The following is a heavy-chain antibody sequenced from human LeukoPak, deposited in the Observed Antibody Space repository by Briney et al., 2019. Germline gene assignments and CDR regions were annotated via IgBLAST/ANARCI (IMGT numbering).Heavy chain of an antibody. D-gene: IGHD2-21*01. CDR2: IYRSGST. V-gene: IGHV4-38-2*02. CDR1: GYSINSGYY. Sequence: SETLSLTCTVSGYSINSGYYWVWVRQPPGKCLEWIGSIYRSGSTNYNPSLKSRVTISVDTSKNQFSLKVSSVTAADTAVYYCTRRECSGSICYSPMDVWGTGTTVTVSS. J-gene: IGHJ6*03. CDR3: TRRECSGSICYSPMDV.